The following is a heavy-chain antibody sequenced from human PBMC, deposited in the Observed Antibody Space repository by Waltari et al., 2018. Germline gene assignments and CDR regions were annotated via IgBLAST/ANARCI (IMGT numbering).Heavy chain of an antibody. CDR3: ARERRGYYAEY. Sequence: QVQLAESGGGVVQPGGSMRLPCASSGFTWRAYAMHWVRQAPGKGLEWVTLITYDGSNKYYADSVKGRFTISRDDSKNTLHLQMNSLRDEDTAIYYCARERRGYYAEYWGQGTLVTVSS. CDR1: GFTWRAYA. J-gene: IGHJ4*02. V-gene: IGHV3-30*02. CDR2: ITYDGSNK.